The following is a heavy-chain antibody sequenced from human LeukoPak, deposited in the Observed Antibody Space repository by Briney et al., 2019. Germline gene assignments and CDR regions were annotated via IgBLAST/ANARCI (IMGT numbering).Heavy chain of an antibody. CDR2: ISSSSSTI. V-gene: IGHV3-48*04. CDR3: ARAQGGGRNAFDV. CDR1: GFTFSSYS. J-gene: IGHJ3*01. Sequence: PGGSLRLSCAASGFTFSSYSVNWVRQAPGEWLEWVSYISSSSSTIYYADSVMGRFTISRDNTNNSLYLQMNSLRAEDTAVYYRARAQGGGRNAFDVWGQGTMVTVSS. D-gene: IGHD2-15*01.